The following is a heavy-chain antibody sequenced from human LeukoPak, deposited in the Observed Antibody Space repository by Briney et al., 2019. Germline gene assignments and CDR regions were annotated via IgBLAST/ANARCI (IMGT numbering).Heavy chain of an antibody. J-gene: IGHJ4*02. D-gene: IGHD6-6*01. CDR2: IIPIFGTA. V-gene: IGHV1-69*13. CDR1: GGTFSSYA. Sequence: SVKVSCKASGGTFSSYAISWVRQAPGQGLEWMGGIIPIFGTANYAQKFQGRVTITADESTSTAYMELSSLRSEDTAVYYCARSRRYSSSEFDYWGQGTLVTVSS. CDR3: ARSRRYSSSEFDY.